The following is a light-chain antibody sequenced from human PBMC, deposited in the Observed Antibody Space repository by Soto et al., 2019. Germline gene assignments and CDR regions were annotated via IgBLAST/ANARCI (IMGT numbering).Light chain of an antibody. CDR2: EVS. Sequence: QSALTQPASVSGSPGQSITISCTGTSSDVGGYNYVSWYQQHPGKAPKVMIYEVSNRPSGVSNRFSGSKSGNTASLTISGLQSEDEADYYCSSYRGSSTLVVFGGGTQLTVL. CDR1: SSDVGGYNY. CDR3: SSYRGSSTLVV. J-gene: IGLJ2*01. V-gene: IGLV2-14*01.